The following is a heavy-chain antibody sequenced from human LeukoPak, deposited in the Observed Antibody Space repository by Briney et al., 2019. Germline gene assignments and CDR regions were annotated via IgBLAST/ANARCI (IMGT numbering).Heavy chain of an antibody. J-gene: IGHJ4*02. V-gene: IGHV3-23*01. CDR1: GFTFSSYA. CDR3: AKDLYTYYYDSSGYYWDY. CDR2: ISGSGGST. Sequence: GGSLRLSCAASGFTFSSYAMSRVRQAPGKGLEWVSAISGSGGSTYYADSVKGRFTISRDNSKNTLYLQMNSPRAEDTAVYYCAKDLYTYYYDSSGYYWDYWGQGTLVTVSS. D-gene: IGHD3-22*01.